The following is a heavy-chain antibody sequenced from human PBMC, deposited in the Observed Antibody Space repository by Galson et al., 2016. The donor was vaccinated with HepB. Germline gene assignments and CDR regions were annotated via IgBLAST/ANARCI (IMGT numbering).Heavy chain of an antibody. D-gene: IGHD2-21*02. CDR3: ARDLGYCGGDCYKGALMD. V-gene: IGHV3-53*01. Sequence: SLRLSCAASGFTVSSNYMTWVRQAPGQGLEWVSVIYTGGGTYYADSVKGRFPISSDNSKNTLYLQMNSLRAEDTAVYYCARDLGYCGGDCYKGALMDWGQGALVTVSS. CDR2: IYTGGGT. CDR1: GFTVSSNY. J-gene: IGHJ4*02.